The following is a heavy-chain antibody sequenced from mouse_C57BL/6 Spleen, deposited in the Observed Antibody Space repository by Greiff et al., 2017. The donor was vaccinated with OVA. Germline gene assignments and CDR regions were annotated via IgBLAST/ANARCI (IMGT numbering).Heavy chain of an antibody. V-gene: IGHV1-55*01. CDR3: ARVDYGNYFSMDY. D-gene: IGHD2-1*01. CDR1: GYTFISYW. CDR2: IYPGSGST. J-gene: IGHJ4*01. Sequence: QVQLQQPGAELVKPGASVKMSCKASGYTFISYWITWVKQRPGQGLEWIGDIYPGSGSTNYNEKFKSKATLTVDTSSSTAYMQLSSLTSEDSAVYYCARVDYGNYFSMDYWGQGTSVTVSS.